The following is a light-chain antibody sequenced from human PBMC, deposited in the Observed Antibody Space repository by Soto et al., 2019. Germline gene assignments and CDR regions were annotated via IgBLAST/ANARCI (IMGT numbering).Light chain of an antibody. V-gene: IGKV1-39*01. CDR3: QQSYSALFT. Sequence: DIQMTQSPSSLSASVGDRVTITCRASQNISSYLNWYQQKPGKAPKLLIYAASSLQSGVPSRFSGSGSGTDFNLTISSLQPEDFATYYCQQSYSALFTFGGGTKVDIK. CDR2: AAS. CDR1: QNISSY. J-gene: IGKJ4*01.